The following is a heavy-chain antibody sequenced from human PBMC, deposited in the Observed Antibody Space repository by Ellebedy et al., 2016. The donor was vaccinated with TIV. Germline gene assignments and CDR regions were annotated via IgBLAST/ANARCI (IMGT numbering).Heavy chain of an antibody. Sequence: GGSLRLSCAASGFTFSSYAMSWVRQAPGKGLEWVSAISGSGGSTYYADSVKGRFTISRDNSKNTLYLQMNSLRAEDTAVYYCARIRWYLYYFDYWGQGTLVTVSS. V-gene: IGHV3-23*01. CDR2: ISGSGGST. CDR3: ARIRWYLYYFDY. D-gene: IGHD6-13*01. CDR1: GFTFSSYA. J-gene: IGHJ4*02.